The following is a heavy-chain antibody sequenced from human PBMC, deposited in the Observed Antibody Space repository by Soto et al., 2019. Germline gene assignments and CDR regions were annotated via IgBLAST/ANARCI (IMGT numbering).Heavy chain of an antibody. D-gene: IGHD2-21*01. V-gene: IGHV1-18*01. J-gene: IGHJ6*02. Sequence: QVQLVQSGAEVKKPGASVKVSCKASGYTFTSYGINWVRQAPGQGLEWMGWISTYNGNTNYAQKLQGRVTMTTDTSTSTDYMDLRSLRSDDTAVYYCARDRDGYSAGYYGMDVWGQGTTVTVSS. CDR1: GYTFTSYG. CDR3: ARDRDGYSAGYYGMDV. CDR2: ISTYNGNT.